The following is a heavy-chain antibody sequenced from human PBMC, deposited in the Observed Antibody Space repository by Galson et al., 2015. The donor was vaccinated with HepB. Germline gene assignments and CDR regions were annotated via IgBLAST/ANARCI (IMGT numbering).Heavy chain of an antibody. J-gene: IGHJ4*02. D-gene: IGHD1-26*01. CDR1: GFTFSSYG. CDR3: VKGGSGSYFDY. V-gene: IGHV3-30*18. CDR2: ISYDGSNK. Sequence: SLRLSCAASGFTFSSYGMHWVRQAPGKGLEWVAVISYDGSNKYYADSVKGRFTISRDNSKNTLYLQMNSLRAEDTAVYYRVKGGSGSYFDYWGQGTLVTVSS.